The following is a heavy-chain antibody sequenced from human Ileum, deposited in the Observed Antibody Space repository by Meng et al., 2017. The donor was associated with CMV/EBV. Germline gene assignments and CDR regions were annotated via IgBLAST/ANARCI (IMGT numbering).Heavy chain of an antibody. D-gene: IGHD1-26*01. V-gene: IGHV3-23*01. CDR1: GFSFSNYA. CDR2: ISGSGGST. J-gene: IGHJ4*02. CDR3: AKARHLAGATSGLDY. Sequence: DVELLESGGGLSQPGGSQRPSCAASGFSFSNYAMSWVRQVPGQGLEWVSTISGSGGSTYYADSVKGHFTISRDSSRDTLYLQMNSLRVEDTAIYYCAKARHLAGATSGLDYWGQGTLGTVSS.